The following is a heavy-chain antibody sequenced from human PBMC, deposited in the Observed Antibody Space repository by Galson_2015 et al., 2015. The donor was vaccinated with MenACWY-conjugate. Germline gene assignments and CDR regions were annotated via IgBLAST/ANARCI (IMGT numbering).Heavy chain of an antibody. J-gene: IGHJ4*02. V-gene: IGHV3-74*01. CDR1: GSTFNTYW. D-gene: IGHD3-10*01. CDR2: INPGGSST. Sequence: SLRLSCAVSGSTFNTYWMHWVRQAPGKGLVWVSRINPGGSSTTYADSVKDRFTISRDNAKNTLYLQMNSLRPEDTAVFYCAKSRGGSFYFDSWGQGTLVTVSS. CDR3: AKSRGGSFYFDS.